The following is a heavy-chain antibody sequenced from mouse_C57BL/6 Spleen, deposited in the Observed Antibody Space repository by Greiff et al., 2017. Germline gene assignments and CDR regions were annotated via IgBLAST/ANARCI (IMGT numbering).Heavy chain of an antibody. CDR3: ARDGYGSSYDYAMDY. CDR1: GYSITSGYY. V-gene: IGHV3-6*01. J-gene: IGHJ4*01. CDR2: ISYDGSN. Sequence: EVQLKESGPGLVKPSQSLSLTCSVTGYSITSGYYWNWIRQFPGNKLEWMGYISYDGSNNYNPSLKNRISITRDTSKNQFFLKLNSVTTEDTATYYCARDGYGSSYDYAMDYWGQGTSVTVSS. D-gene: IGHD1-1*01.